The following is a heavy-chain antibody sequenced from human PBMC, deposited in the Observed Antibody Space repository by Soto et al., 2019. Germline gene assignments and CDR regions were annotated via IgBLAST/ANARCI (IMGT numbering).Heavy chain of an antibody. CDR3: ARQRRDFDY. J-gene: IGHJ4*02. CDR2: IFSSGST. CDR1: GGSISNYY. V-gene: IGHV4-59*08. Sequence: SETLSLTCTVSGGSISNYYWSWIRQPPGKGLQWIGYIFSSGSTNYNPSLKSRVTTSVNTSKNQFSLNLNSVTAADTAVYYCARQRRDFDYWGQGSLVT.